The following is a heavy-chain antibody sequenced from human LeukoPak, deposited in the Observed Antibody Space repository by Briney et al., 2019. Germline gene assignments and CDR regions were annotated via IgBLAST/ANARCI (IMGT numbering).Heavy chain of an antibody. CDR3: ARDRWFGELWGFDY. Sequence: SETLSLTCTVSGGSISSYYWSWIRQPPGKGLEWIGYIHYSGSTNYNPSLKSRVTISVDTSKNQFSLKLSSVTAADTAVYYCARDRWFGELWGFDYWGQGTLVTVSS. CDR2: IHYSGST. J-gene: IGHJ4*02. CDR1: GGSISSYY. D-gene: IGHD3-10*01. V-gene: IGHV4-59*01.